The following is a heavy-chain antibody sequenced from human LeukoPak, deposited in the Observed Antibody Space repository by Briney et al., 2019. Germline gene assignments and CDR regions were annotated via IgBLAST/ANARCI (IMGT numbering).Heavy chain of an antibody. CDR3: AKDNSGTGSGLFEY. CDR1: GFTFDDYA. CDR2: ISWDGGST. D-gene: IGHD1-1*01. J-gene: IGHJ4*02. V-gene: IGHV3-43D*03. Sequence: GGSLRLSCAASGFTFDDYAMHWVRQAPGKGLEWVSLISWDGGSTYYADSVRGRFTISRDNSKNSLYLQMNSLRAEDTALYYCAKDNSGTGSGLFEYWGQGTLVTVSS.